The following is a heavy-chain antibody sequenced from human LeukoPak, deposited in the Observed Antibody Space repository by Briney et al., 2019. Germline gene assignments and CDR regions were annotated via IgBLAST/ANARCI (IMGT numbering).Heavy chain of an antibody. D-gene: IGHD5-18*01. CDR3: ARAIYNYGYRFSY. V-gene: IGHV3-21*01. Sequence: PGGSLRLSCAASGFTFSNAWMSWVRQAPGKGLEWVSSISSSSSYIYYSDSVEGRFTISRDNAKNSLFLQMNSLRAEDTAIYYCARAIYNYGYRFSYWGQGTLVTVSS. J-gene: IGHJ4*02. CDR1: GFTFSNAW. CDR2: ISSSSSYI.